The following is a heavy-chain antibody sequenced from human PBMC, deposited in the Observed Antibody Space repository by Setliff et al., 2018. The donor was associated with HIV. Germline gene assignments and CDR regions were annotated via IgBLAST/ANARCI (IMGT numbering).Heavy chain of an antibody. V-gene: IGHV4-34*01. J-gene: IGHJ6*03. Sequence: PSETLSLTCAVYGGSFSGYHWNWIRQPPGKGLEWIGEINHSGRTNYNPSLKSRVTISVDTSKNQFSLKLRSVTAADTAVYYCARDVPWGDYYYYMDVWGKGTTVTVSS. CDR2: INHSGRT. CDR3: ARDVPWGDYYYYMDV. CDR1: GGSFSGYH. D-gene: IGHD3-16*01.